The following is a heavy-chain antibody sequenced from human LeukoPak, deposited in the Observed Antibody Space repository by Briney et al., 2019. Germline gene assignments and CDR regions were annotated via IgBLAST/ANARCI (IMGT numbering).Heavy chain of an antibody. CDR3: ARDTIIVAAFDY. D-gene: IGHD5-12*01. CDR2: ISNDGKNK. Sequence: GGSLRLSCAASGFTFSSYAIHWVRQAPGKGLEWVAVISNDGKNKYYADSVKGRFTISSDNSKNTLYLQVNSLRAEDTGVYYCARDTIIVAAFDYWGQGTLVTVSS. J-gene: IGHJ4*02. V-gene: IGHV3-30*19. CDR1: GFTFSSYA.